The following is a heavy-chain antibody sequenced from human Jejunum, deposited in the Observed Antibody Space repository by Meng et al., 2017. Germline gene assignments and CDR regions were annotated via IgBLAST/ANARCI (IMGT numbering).Heavy chain of an antibody. CDR2: IKNDGSST. CDR3: ARGVHYYNYESSGYFYYFDH. Sequence: GGSLRLSCATSGFTFSNYWMHWVRQGPGKGLEWVSRIKNDGSSTTYAESVKGRFTISRDNAKNTLYLQMNSLRAEDTAVYYCARGVHYYNYESSGYFYYFDHWGQGTLVTVSS. D-gene: IGHD3-22*01. V-gene: IGHV3-74*01. CDR1: GFTFSNYW. J-gene: IGHJ4*02.